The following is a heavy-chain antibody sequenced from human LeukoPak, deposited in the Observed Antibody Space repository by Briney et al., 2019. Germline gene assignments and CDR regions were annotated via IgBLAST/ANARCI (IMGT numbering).Heavy chain of an antibody. V-gene: IGHV3-30*18. CDR2: ISYDGSNK. CDR1: GFTFSSYG. Sequence: GGSLRLSCAASGFTFSSYGMHWVRQAPGKGLEWVAVISYDGSNKYYADSVKGRFTISRDNSKNTLYLQMNSLRAEDTAVYYCAQLEYFDYWGQGTLVTVSS. J-gene: IGHJ4*02. CDR3: AQLEYFDY.